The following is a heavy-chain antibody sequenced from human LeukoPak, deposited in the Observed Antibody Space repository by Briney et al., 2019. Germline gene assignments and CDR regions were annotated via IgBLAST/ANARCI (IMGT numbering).Heavy chain of an antibody. V-gene: IGHV4-34*01. CDR2: INHSGST. Sequence: KPSETLSLTCAVYGGSFSGYYWSWIRQPPGKGLEWIGEINHSGSTNYNPSLKSRVTISVDTSKNQFSLKLSSVTAADTAVYYCARGDSGSYYRQWGQGTLVTVSS. J-gene: IGHJ4*02. CDR3: ARGDSGSYYRQ. CDR1: GGSFSGYY. D-gene: IGHD1-26*01.